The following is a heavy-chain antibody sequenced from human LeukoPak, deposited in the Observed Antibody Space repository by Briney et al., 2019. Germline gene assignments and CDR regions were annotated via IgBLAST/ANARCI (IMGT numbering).Heavy chain of an antibody. J-gene: IGHJ4*02. Sequence: GGSLRLSCAASGFTFSSYSMNWVRQAPGKGLEWVSYISSSSSTIYYADSVKGRFTISRDNAKNSLYLQMNSLRDEDTAVYYCATLQLWSHWGYFDYWGQGTLVTVSS. CDR1: GFTFSSYS. D-gene: IGHD5-18*01. CDR2: ISSSSSTI. V-gene: IGHV3-48*02. CDR3: ATLQLWSHWGYFDY.